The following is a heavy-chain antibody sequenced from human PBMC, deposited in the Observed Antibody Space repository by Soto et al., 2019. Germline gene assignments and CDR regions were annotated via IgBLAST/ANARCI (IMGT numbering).Heavy chain of an antibody. V-gene: IGHV3-30*18. CDR1: GFTFSSYG. CDR2: ISYDGSNK. CDR3: AKDVGYCSSTSCPSRGDYYGMDV. J-gene: IGHJ6*02. Sequence: GGSLRLSCAASGFTFSSYGMHWVRQAPGKGLEWVAVISYDGSNKYYADSAKGRFTISRDNSKNTLYLQMNSLRAEDTAVYYCAKDVGYCSSTSCPSRGDYYGMDVWGQGTTVTVSS. D-gene: IGHD2-2*01.